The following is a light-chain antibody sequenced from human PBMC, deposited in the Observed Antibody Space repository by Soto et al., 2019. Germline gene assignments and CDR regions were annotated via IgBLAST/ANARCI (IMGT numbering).Light chain of an antibody. CDR3: QQYDSYPLT. V-gene: IGKV1-5*03. CDR2: TAS. CDR1: QSISSW. Sequence: DIQMTQSPSTLSAFVGDRVTITCRASQSISSWLAWYQQKPGKAPKFLIYTASNLESGVPSRFSGTGSGTEFTLTISSLQADDFATYYCQQYDSYPLTFGGGTKVEIK. J-gene: IGKJ4*01.